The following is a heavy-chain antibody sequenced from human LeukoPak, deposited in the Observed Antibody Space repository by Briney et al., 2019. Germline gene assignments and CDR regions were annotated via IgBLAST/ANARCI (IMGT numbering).Heavy chain of an antibody. Sequence: GGSLRLSCAASGFTFSSYSVNWVRQAPGKGLEWVSSISSSSSYIYYADSVKGRFTISRDNAKNSLYLQMNSLRAEDTAVYYCANLPEGSGSYYNLGYWGQGTLVTVSS. V-gene: IGHV3-21*01. CDR2: ISSSSSYI. CDR1: GFTFSSYS. J-gene: IGHJ4*02. CDR3: ANLPEGSGSYYNLGY. D-gene: IGHD3-10*01.